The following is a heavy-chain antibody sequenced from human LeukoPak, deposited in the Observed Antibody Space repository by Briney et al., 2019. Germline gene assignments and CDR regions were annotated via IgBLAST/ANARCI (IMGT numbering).Heavy chain of an antibody. J-gene: IGHJ2*01. D-gene: IGHD2-21*02. V-gene: IGHV3-23*01. CDR2: ISGSGGST. Sequence: PGGSLRLSCAASGFTFSSYAMSRVRQAPGKGLEWVSAISGSGGSTYYADSVKGRFTISRDNSKNTLYLQMNSLRAEDTAVYYCAKDGTYCGGDCYPNWYFDLWGRGTLVTVSS. CDR1: GFTFSSYA. CDR3: AKDGTYCGGDCYPNWYFDL.